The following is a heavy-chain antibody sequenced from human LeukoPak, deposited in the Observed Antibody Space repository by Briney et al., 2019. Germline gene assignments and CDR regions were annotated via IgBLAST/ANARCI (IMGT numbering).Heavy chain of an antibody. Sequence: GGSLRLSCAASGFTFSSSWMYWVRQASGKGLVWVSRINSDEGITTYADSVKGRFTISRDKAKNTLYLQMNSLRAEDTAVYYCARGLVPGFLDYWGQGTPVTVSS. D-gene: IGHD4-11*01. CDR3: ARGLVPGFLDY. CDR1: GFTFSSSW. J-gene: IGHJ4*02. CDR2: INSDEGIT. V-gene: IGHV3-74*01.